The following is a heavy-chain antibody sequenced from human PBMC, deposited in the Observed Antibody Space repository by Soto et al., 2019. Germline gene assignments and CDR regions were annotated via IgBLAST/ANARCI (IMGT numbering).Heavy chain of an antibody. V-gene: IGHV4-4*07. CDR3: VRDGTKTLRDWFDP. CDR2: IYATGTT. D-gene: IGHD1-1*01. J-gene: IGHJ5*02. Sequence: SETLSLTCTVSGASISGFYWSWIRKSAGKGLEWIGRIYATGTTDYNPSLKSRVMMSVDTSKKQFSLKLRSVTAADTAVYYCVRDGTKTLRDWFDPWGQGISVTAPQ. CDR1: GASISGFY.